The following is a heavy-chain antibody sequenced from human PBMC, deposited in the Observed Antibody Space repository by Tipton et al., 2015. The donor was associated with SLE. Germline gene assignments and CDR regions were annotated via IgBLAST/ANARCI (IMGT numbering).Heavy chain of an antibody. CDR3: AKEFRGIAVPLGYFDL. CDR1: GFTFSSYA. CDR2: ISGSGGST. J-gene: IGHJ2*01. D-gene: IGHD6-19*01. Sequence: SLRLSCAASGFTFSSYAMSWVHQAPGKGLEWVSAISGSGGSTYYADSVKGRFTISRDNSKNTLYPQMNSLRAEDTAVYYCAKEFRGIAVPLGYFDLWGRGTLVTVSS. V-gene: IGHV3-23*01.